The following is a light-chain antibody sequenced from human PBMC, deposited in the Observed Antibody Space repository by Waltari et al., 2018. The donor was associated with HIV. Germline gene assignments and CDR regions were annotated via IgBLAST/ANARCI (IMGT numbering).Light chain of an antibody. CDR2: DVN. CDR1: SSAVGSYYP. V-gene: IGLV2-23*02. Sequence: QSALTQPASSSASPGQSITISCTVTSSAVGSYYPVSWYQQHPGKAPKLMIYDVNQPPSGVSNRFSGSKSGNTASLTISGLQAEDEADFYCCSYAGSSTLVFGGGTKLTVL. J-gene: IGLJ3*02. CDR3: CSYAGSSTLV.